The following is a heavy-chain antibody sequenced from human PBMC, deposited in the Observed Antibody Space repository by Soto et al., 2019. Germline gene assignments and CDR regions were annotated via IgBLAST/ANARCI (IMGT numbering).Heavy chain of an antibody. J-gene: IGHJ3*02. Sequence: PGGSLSLSCAASGFTFSSYAMSWVRQAPGKGLEWVSAISGSGGSTYYADSVKGRFTISRDNSKNTLYLQMNSLRDEDTAVYYCAKDLRLVEAFDIWGQGTMVTVSS. CDR3: AKDLRLVEAFDI. CDR1: GFTFSSYA. V-gene: IGHV3-23*01. D-gene: IGHD4-17*01. CDR2: ISGSGGST.